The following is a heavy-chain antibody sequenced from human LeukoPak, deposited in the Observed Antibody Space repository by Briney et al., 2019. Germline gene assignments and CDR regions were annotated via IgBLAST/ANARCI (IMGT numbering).Heavy chain of an antibody. CDR1: GFTFSSYG. Sequence: GGTLRLSCAASGFTFSSYGMSWVRQAPGKGLEWVSAISGSGGSTYYADSVKGRFTISRDNSKNTLYLQMNSLRAEDTAVYYCAKHMTTVTPRANFDYWGQGTLVTVSS. CDR2: ISGSGGST. J-gene: IGHJ4*02. V-gene: IGHV3-23*01. CDR3: AKHMTTVTPRANFDY. D-gene: IGHD4-17*01.